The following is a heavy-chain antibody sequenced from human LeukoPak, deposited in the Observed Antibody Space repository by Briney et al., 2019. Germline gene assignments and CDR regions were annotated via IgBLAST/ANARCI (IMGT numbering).Heavy chain of an antibody. V-gene: IGHV3-23*01. CDR2: ISGSGGST. CDR1: GFTFSSYA. D-gene: IGHD3-3*01. CDR3: AKTPYHDFWSGYYIDY. J-gene: IGHJ4*02. Sequence: GGSLRLSCAASGFTFSSYAMSWVRQAPGKGLEWVSAISGSGGSTYYADSVKGRFTISRDNSKNTLYLQMNSLRAEDTAVYYCAKTPYHDFWSGYYIDYWGQGTLVTVSS.